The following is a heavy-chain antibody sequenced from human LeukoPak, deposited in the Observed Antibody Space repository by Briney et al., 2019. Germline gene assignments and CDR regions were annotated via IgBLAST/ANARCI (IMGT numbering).Heavy chain of an antibody. D-gene: IGHD2/OR15-2a*01. CDR3: ARGYYNSALCRFDY. Sequence: PSETLSLTCTVSGGSISSYYWSWIRQPAGKGLEWIGRIYTSGSTNYNPSLKSRVTISVDMSKNQFSLRLSSVTAADTALYYCARGYYNSALCRFDYWGQVTLVTVSS. CDR2: IYTSGST. V-gene: IGHV4-4*07. J-gene: IGHJ4*02. CDR1: GGSISSYY.